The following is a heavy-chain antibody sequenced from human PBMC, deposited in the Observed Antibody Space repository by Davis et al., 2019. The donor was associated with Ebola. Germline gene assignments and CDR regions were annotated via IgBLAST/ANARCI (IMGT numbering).Heavy chain of an antibody. J-gene: IGHJ3*02. D-gene: IGHD4-23*01. CDR1: GGSITTYY. CDR2: IYTSGDT. Sequence: PSETLSLTCTVSGGSITTYYWSWLRQPAGKGLEWIGRIYTSGDTKYTPSLKSRVAMSVDRSKNQFSLTLKSVTAADTAVYYCARDYPTTVEDVFDICGQGTMVIVSS. V-gene: IGHV4-4*07. CDR3: ARDYPTTVEDVFDI.